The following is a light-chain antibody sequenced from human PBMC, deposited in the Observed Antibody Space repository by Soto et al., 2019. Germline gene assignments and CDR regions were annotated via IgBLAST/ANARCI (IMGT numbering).Light chain of an antibody. Sequence: QSALTQPPSASGTPGQRVTISFSGSSSNIGGNSVNWYQHLPGTAPKILMYSDDERPSGVPDRFSGSKSGTSASLAISGLKSEDEADYYCAAWDDKLNGPVFGGGTKLTVL. CDR3: AAWDDKLNGPV. J-gene: IGLJ2*01. CDR1: SSNIGGNS. V-gene: IGLV1-44*01. CDR2: SDD.